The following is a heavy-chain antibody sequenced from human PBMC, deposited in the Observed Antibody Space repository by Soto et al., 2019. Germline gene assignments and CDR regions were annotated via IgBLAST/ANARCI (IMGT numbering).Heavy chain of an antibody. J-gene: IGHJ3*02. CDR2: INPATGAA. Sequence: QLHLVQSGAVVKKPGASVTVSCSASGYPVTAYYMHWVRQAPGRGLEWMGGINPATGAAKYTQTFQGRVTITRDTSTSRVFMELSGPTSVDTAVFYGARGGGVGVAGSAAFDMWGQGTLVTVSS. D-gene: IGHD3-3*01. CDR1: GYPVTAYY. CDR3: ARGGGVGVAGSAAFDM. V-gene: IGHV1-2*02.